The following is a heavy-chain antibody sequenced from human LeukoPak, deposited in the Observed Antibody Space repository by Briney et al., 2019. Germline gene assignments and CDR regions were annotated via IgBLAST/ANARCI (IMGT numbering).Heavy chain of an antibody. V-gene: IGHV3-23*01. CDR1: GFTFRSYA. CDR2: ISGSGGST. Sequence: GGSLRLSCAASGFTFRSYAMSWVRQAPGKGLEWVSAISGSGGSTYYADSVKGRFTISRDNSKNTLYLQMNSLRAEDTAVYYCAKGPALGGGFDYWGQGTLVTVSS. J-gene: IGHJ4*02. CDR3: AKGPALGGGFDY. D-gene: IGHD3-16*01.